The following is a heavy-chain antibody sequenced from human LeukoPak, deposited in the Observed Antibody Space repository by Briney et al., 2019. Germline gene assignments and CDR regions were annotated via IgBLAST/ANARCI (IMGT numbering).Heavy chain of an antibody. Sequence: SETLSLTCSVSDGSISSGYYYWAWIRQPPGKGPEWIGSIYYSGTTYPNPSLKSRVTISVDTSKNQFSLKLSSVTAADTAVYYCARVYCSGGSCLLDYWGQGTLVTVSS. CDR2: IYYSGTT. D-gene: IGHD2-15*01. CDR3: ARVYCSGGSCLLDY. CDR1: DGSISSGYYY. V-gene: IGHV4-39*07. J-gene: IGHJ4*02.